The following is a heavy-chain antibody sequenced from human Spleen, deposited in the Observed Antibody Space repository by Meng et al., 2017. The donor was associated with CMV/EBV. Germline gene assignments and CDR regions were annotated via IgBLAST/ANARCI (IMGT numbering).Heavy chain of an antibody. V-gene: IGHV3-30*04. Sequence: GESLKISCAASGFTFSSYAMHWVRQAPGKGLEWVAVISYDGSNKYYADSVKGRFTISRDNSKNTLYLQMNSLRAEDTAVYYCARDKGNKGPIVGATWSLDYWGQGTLVTVSS. CDR3: ARDKGNKGPIVGATWSLDY. J-gene: IGHJ4*02. CDR2: ISYDGSNK. D-gene: IGHD1-26*01. CDR1: GFTFSSYA.